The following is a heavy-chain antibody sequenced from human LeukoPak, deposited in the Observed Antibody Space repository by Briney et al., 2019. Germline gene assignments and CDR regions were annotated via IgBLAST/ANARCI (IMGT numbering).Heavy chain of an antibody. J-gene: IGHJ4*02. CDR2: ISGSGGST. CDR3: ARGPRYNWNSNYFPFDY. CDR1: GFTFSSYA. V-gene: IGHV3-23*01. D-gene: IGHD1-7*01. Sequence: GGSLRLSCAASGFTFSSYAMSWVRQAPGKGLESVSIISGSGGSTYYADSVKGRFTISRDNSKNTLYLQMNSLRVEDTAVYYCARGPRYNWNSNYFPFDYWGQGTLVTVSS.